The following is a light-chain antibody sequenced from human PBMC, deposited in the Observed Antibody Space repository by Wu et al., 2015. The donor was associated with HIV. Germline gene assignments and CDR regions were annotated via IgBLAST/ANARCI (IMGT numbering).Light chain of an antibody. V-gene: IGKV3-20*01. CDR3: QQYGSSPFT. CDR2: DAS. J-gene: IGKJ3*01. CDR1: QSFNSKY. Sequence: LLTQSPGTLSLSPGERATLSCRASQSFNSKYLAWYQQKPGQAPRLLIYDASSRATGIPDRFSGSGSGTDFTLTISRLEPEDFAVYYCQQYGSSPFTFGPGTKVDIK.